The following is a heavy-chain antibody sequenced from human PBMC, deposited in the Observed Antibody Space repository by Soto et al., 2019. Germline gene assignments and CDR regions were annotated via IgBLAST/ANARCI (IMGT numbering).Heavy chain of an antibody. J-gene: IGHJ4*01. Sequence: SQSLSLTCAMTWEGFSVNVAVFGLGRHSPSRGLEWLGRTYYRSKWYYEYSVSVRGLITINPDTSKNQYSLQLNSVTPDETAVYFCERGHNYSGRIFESWGKRPLVPVSS. D-gene: IGHD1-26*01. V-gene: IGHV6-1*01. CDR3: ERGHNYSGRIFES. CDR2: TYYRSKWYY. CDR1: WEGFSVNVAV.